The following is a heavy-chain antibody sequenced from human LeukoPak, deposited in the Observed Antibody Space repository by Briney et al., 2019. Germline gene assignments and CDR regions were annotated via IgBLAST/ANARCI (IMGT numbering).Heavy chain of an antibody. CDR2: IIPIFGTA. J-gene: IGHJ4*02. Sequence: SVKVSCKASGGTFTNDAISWVRQAPGQGFEWMGEIIPIFGTANYAQKFQGRVTITADTSTSTAYMELRSLRSDDTAVYYCARDLGEFGDYDSGSFDYWGQGTLVTVSS. CDR1: GGTFTNDA. CDR3: ARDLGEFGDYDSGSFDY. D-gene: IGHD4-17*01. V-gene: IGHV1-69*06.